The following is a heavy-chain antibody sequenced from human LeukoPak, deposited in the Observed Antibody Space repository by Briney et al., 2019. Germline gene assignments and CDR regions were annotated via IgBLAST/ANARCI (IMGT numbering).Heavy chain of an antibody. J-gene: IGHJ4*02. V-gene: IGHV1-2*02. CDR3: ASYPRYSSSPPFDY. D-gene: IGHD6-6*01. CDR1: GYTFTGYY. CDR2: INPNTGGT. Sequence: ASVRVSCKASGYTFTGYYMHWVQQAPGQGLEWMGWINPNTGGTYYAEKFQGRVTMTRDTTISTAYMELTRLTSDDTAVYYCASYPRYSSSPPFDYWGQGTLVTVSS.